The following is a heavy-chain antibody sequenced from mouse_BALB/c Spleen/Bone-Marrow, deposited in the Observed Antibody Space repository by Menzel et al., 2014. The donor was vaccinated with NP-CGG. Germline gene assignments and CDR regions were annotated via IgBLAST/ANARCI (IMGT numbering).Heavy chain of an antibody. V-gene: IGHV2-2*02. CDR1: GFSLTSYG. J-gene: IGHJ4*01. CDR2: IWGGGST. D-gene: IGHD2-4*01. CDR3: ARTYDYEGAMDY. Sequence: VQVVESGPGLVQPSQSLSITCTVSGFSLTSYGVHWVRQSPGKGLEWLGVIWGGGSTDYNAAFISRLSISKDNSKRQVFFKMNSLQANDTAIYYCARTYDYEGAMDYWGQGTSVTVSS.